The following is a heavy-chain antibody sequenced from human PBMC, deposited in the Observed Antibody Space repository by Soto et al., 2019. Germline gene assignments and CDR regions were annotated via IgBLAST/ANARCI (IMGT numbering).Heavy chain of an antibody. J-gene: IGHJ4*02. CDR1: GGSISGDYY. CDR2: IYYSGSP. CDR3: ARGGARWPGYFDS. D-gene: IGHD2-15*01. Sequence: SSTLSLTSSVSGGSISGDYYWSWSRRTPEKGLEWIGCIYYSGSPYSNPALQSRLSMSLARSKNQFSRNLRSVTAADTAVYHRARGGARWPGYFDSWGQGALVTVSS. V-gene: IGHV4-30-4*08.